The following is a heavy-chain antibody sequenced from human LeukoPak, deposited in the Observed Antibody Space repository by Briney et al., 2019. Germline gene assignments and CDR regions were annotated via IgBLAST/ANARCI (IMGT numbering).Heavy chain of an antibody. CDR2: VSGGGVNT. CDR1: GFTFSTYA. V-gene: IGHV3-23*01. J-gene: IGHJ4*02. D-gene: IGHD3-10*01. CDR3: AKDYYGSGR. Sequence: GGSLRLSCAASGFTFSTYAMSWVRQAPGKGLEWVSIVSGGGVNTYYVDSVKGRFTISRDNSKNTLYLQMNSLRAEDTAVYYCAKDYYGSGRWGQGTLVTVSS.